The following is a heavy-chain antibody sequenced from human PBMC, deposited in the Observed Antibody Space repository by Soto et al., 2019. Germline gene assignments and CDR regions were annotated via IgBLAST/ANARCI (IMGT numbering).Heavy chain of an antibody. CDR2: ISSSSSTI. CDR1: RFTFSSYS. CDR3: AREGRYRPSSGPDFDY. Sequence: GGSLRLSCAASRFTFSSYSMNWVRQAPGKGLEWVSYISSSSSTIYYADSVKGRFTISRDNAKNSLYLQMNSLRDEDTAVYYCAREGRYRPSSGPDFDYWGQGTLVTVSS. J-gene: IGHJ4*02. V-gene: IGHV3-48*02. D-gene: IGHD2-2*01.